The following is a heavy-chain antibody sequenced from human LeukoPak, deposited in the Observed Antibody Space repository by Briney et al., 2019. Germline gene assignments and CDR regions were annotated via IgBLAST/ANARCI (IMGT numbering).Heavy chain of an antibody. J-gene: IGHJ1*01. Sequence: SETLSLTCAVYGGSFSGYYWSGIRQPPGKGLNWIGEINHSGSTNYNPSLKSRVTISVDTSKNQFSLKLSSVTAADTAVYYCARGALEQQLVPAEYFQHWGQGTLVTVSS. CDR3: ARGALEQQLVPAEYFQH. V-gene: IGHV4-34*01. D-gene: IGHD6-13*01. CDR2: INHSGST. CDR1: GGSFSGYY.